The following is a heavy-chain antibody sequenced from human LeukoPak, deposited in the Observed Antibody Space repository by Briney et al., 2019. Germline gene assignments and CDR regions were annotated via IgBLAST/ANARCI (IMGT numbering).Heavy chain of an antibody. CDR1: GGSFSGYY. CDR3: AREVRYYYYMDV. CDR2: INHSGST. J-gene: IGHJ6*03. V-gene: IGHV4-34*01. Sequence: SETLSLTCAVYGGSFSGYYWSWIRQPPGKELEWIGEINHSGSTNYNPSLKSRVTISVDTSKNQFSLKLSSVTAADTAVYYCAREVRYYYYMDVWGKGTTVTVSS.